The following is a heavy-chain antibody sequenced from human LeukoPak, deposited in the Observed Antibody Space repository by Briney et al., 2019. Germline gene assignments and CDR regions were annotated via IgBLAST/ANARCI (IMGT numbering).Heavy chain of an antibody. V-gene: IGHV3-48*03. CDR1: GFTFSSYE. Sequence: GGSLRLSCAASGFTFSSYEMNWVRQAPGKGLEWVSYITTSGSTKYYADSVKGRFTISRDNAKNSLYLQMNSLRAEDTAVYYCARDASTRYKWEDWYFDYWGQGTLVTVSS. D-gene: IGHD1-1*01. J-gene: IGHJ4*02. CDR2: ITTSGSTK. CDR3: ARDASTRYKWEDWYFDY.